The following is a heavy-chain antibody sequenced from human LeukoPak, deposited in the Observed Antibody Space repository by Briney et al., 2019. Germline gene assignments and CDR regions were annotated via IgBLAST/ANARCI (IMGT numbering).Heavy chain of an antibody. CDR2: ISGSGGST. CDR3: AKDQWGFDPIAVVPAAPDAFDI. Sequence: PGGSLRLSCAASGFTFSSYAMSWVRQAPGKGLEWVSAISGSGGSTYYADSVKGRFTISRDNSKNTLYLQMNSLRAEDTAVYYCAKDQWGFDPIAVVPAAPDAFDIWGQGTMVTVSS. D-gene: IGHD2-2*01. CDR1: GFTFSSYA. V-gene: IGHV3-23*01. J-gene: IGHJ3*02.